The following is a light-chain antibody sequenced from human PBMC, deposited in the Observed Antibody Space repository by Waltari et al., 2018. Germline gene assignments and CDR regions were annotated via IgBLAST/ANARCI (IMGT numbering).Light chain of an antibody. CDR3: CSYVHSYTLI. CDR1: SSNTGTNY. Sequence: QSVLTQPPSASGTPGHSAPISCSGGSSNTGTNYLCCYQQLPETAPNLPLYRNKQRPSGVPDRFSGSKSGTSASLTISGLQADDEADYFCCSYVHSYTLIFGGGTKVTVL. J-gene: IGLJ2*01. CDR2: RNK. V-gene: IGLV1-47*01.